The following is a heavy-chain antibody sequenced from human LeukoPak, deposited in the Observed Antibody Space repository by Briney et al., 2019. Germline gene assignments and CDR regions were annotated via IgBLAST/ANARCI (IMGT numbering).Heavy chain of an antibody. Sequence: SQTLSLTCTISGGSIGSGGHYWSWIRQHPGKGLEWIGYIYYSGSTYYNPSLKSRVTISVDASKNQFSLKLSSVTAADTAVYYCARDRGYEYYFDYWGQGTLVTVSS. D-gene: IGHD5-12*01. J-gene: IGHJ4*02. CDR1: GGSIGSGGHY. CDR2: IYYSGST. CDR3: ARDRGYEYYFDY. V-gene: IGHV4-31*03.